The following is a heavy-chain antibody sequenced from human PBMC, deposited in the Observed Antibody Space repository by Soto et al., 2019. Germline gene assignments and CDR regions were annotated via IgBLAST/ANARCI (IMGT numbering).Heavy chain of an antibody. CDR3: ARHPDYGDNLFDY. CDR1: GGSISSYS. CDR2: IYYSGST. Sequence: SETLSLTCTVSGGSISSYSWNWIRQPPGKGLEWIGYIYYSGSTKYNPSLESRVTISVDTSKNQFSLKLSSVTAADTAVYYCARHPDYGDNLFDYWGQGTRVTVSS. J-gene: IGHJ4*02. D-gene: IGHD4-17*01. V-gene: IGHV4-59*08.